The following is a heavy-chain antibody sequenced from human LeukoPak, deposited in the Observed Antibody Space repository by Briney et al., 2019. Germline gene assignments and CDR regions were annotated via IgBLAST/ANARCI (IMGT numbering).Heavy chain of an antibody. CDR1: GFTFNTYW. J-gene: IGHJ2*01. Sequence: PGGSLRLSCTASGFTFNTYWMGWVRQAPGKGLEWVADIKEDGSDKYSVDSVKGRFTISRDNTKNSLCLHMDSLRAEDTAVYYCARDTYRFFDLWGRGTLVTVSS. CDR3: ARDTYRFFDL. V-gene: IGHV3-7*01. CDR2: IKEDGSDK.